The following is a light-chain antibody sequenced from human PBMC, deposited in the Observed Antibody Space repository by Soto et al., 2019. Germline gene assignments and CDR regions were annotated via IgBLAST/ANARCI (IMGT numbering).Light chain of an antibody. V-gene: IGKV1-12*01. CDR2: TAS. Sequence: DIQMTHSPSSVAASVGDRVTSTCRASQRISSWVYWYQQKPGKAPKLLIYTASSLQSGVPSRFSGSGSEPDFTLTITSLQPEDFATYYFQQAHSFPVTFGQGTRLDI. CDR3: QQAHSFPVT. J-gene: IGKJ5*01. CDR1: QRISSW.